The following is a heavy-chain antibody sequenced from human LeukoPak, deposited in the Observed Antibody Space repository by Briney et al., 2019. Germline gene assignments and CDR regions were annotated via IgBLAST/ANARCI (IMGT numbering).Heavy chain of an antibody. CDR2: TWYDESTK. V-gene: IGHV3-33*01. J-gene: IGHJ6*02. CDR3: ARDRTTGTPVDHYGMDV. D-gene: IGHD1-1*01. CDR1: GFTFRSYA. Sequence: GRSLRLSCAASGFTFRSYAIHWVRQAPGKGLEWVAVTWYDESTKYYADSVKGRFTISRDNSKNTLYLQMNRLRAEDTAVYYCARDRTTGTPVDHYGMDVWGQGTTVTVSS.